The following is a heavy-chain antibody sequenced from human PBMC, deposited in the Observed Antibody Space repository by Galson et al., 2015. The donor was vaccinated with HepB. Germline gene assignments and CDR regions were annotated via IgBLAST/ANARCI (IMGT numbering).Heavy chain of an antibody. CDR3: ARDRNVVVVAYYFDY. CDR2: INAGNGNT. D-gene: IGHD2-15*01. V-gene: IGHV1-3*01. J-gene: IGHJ4*02. CDR1: GYTFTSYA. Sequence: SVKVSCKASGYTFTSYAMHWVRQAPGQRLEWMGWINAGNGNTKYSQKFQGRVTITRDTSASTAYMELSSLRSEDTAVYYCARDRNVVVVAYYFDYWGQGTLVTVSS.